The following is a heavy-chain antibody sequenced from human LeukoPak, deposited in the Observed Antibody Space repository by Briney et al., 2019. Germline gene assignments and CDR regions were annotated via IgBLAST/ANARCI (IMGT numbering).Heavy chain of an antibody. J-gene: IGHJ6*03. CDR2: ISSSSSYI. Sequence: GGSLRLSCAAFGFTFSTYTMNWVRQAPGKGLEWVSSISSSSSYIYYADSVKGRFTISRDNPKNSLFLQMNSLRAEDTALYYCARDGDTVLTRGYYFYMDVWGKGTTVTVSS. D-gene: IGHD4-23*01. CDR3: ARDGDTVLTRGYYFYMDV. V-gene: IGHV3-21*01. CDR1: GFTFSTYT.